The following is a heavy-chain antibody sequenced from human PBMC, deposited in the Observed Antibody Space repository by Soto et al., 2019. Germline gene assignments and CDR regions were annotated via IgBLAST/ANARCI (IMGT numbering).Heavy chain of an antibody. CDR1: GFTFSSYW. CDR3: ATETFFRCDH. D-gene: IGHD3-10*01. J-gene: IGHJ4*02. Sequence: GLSLRLSCVCSGFTFSSYWMTWVRQAPGKGLEWVTKIKQDGTDKYYVDSVRGRFTISRDNAKNSLYLQMDSLRAEDTAVYYCATETFFRCDHWGQGTLVTVSS. CDR2: IKQDGTDK. V-gene: IGHV3-7*05.